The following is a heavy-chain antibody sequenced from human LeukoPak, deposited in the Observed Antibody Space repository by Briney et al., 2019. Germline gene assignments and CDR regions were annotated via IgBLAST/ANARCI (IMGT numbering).Heavy chain of an antibody. D-gene: IGHD6-13*01. CDR2: ISSSGSTI. V-gene: IGHV3-11*01. CDR3: ARWAAETAAAGRGAFDI. Sequence: GGSLRLSCAASGFTFSDYYMSWIRQAPGKGLEWVSYISSSGSTIYYADSVKGRFTISRDNAKNSLYLQMNSLRAEDTAVYYCARWAAETAAAGRGAFDIWGQGTMVTVSS. CDR1: GFTFSDYY. J-gene: IGHJ3*02.